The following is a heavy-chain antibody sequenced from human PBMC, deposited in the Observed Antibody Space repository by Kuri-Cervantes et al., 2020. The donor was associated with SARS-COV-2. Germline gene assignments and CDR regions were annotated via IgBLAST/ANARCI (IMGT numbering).Heavy chain of an antibody. Sequence: GESLKISCAASGFTFSGHWIHWVRQAPGKGLEWVANIKQDGSEKYYVDSVKGRFTISRDNAKNSLYLQMNSLRAEDTAVFYCARDSRGDLQYIYGMDVWGQGNTVTVSS. J-gene: IGHJ6*02. CDR3: ARDSRGDLQYIYGMDV. CDR2: IKQDGSEK. CDR1: GFTFSGHW. V-gene: IGHV3-7*03. D-gene: IGHD3-10*01.